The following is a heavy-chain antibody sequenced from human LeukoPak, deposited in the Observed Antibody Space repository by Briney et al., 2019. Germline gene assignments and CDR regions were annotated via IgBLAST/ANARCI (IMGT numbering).Heavy chain of an antibody. CDR3: ARDDAAFDY. J-gene: IGHJ4*02. CDR2: IYYSGNT. V-gene: IGHV4-59*01. Sequence: SETLSLTCIVSNGSISNYYWSWIRQPPGKGLEWIGYIYYSGNTNYSPSLKSRVTISVDTSKNQFSLKVNSVTAADTAVYYCARDDAAFDYWGQGTLVTVSS. D-gene: IGHD2-2*01. CDR1: NGSISNYY.